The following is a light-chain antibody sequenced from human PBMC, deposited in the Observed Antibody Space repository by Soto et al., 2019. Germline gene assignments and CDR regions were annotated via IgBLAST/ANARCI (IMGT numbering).Light chain of an antibody. CDR1: SSDVGAYKY. V-gene: IGLV2-14*01. CDR3: SSYTTYSTLV. Sequence: QSVLTQPASVSGSPGQSITISCTGTSSDVGAYKYVYWYQQQPDKAPRLMIYEVSNRPSGVSSRFSGPKSGNTASLTISGLRAEDEAVYYCSSYTTYSTLVFGGGTQLTVL. J-gene: IGLJ2*01. CDR2: EVS.